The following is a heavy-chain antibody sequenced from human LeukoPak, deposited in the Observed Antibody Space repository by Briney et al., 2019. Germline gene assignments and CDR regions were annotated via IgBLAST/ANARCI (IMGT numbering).Heavy chain of an antibody. CDR2: ITWNRDNI. CDR3: AKDLSSAITSALVFDV. V-gene: IGHV3-9*01. Sequence: GGSLRLSCTVSRFTFDDYAMNWVRHTPGNGLEWVAGITWNRDNIGYGDSVKGRFTISRDNVKNVLYLQMNSLRPEDTALYYCAKDLSSAITSALVFDVWGLRTTV. J-gene: IGHJ6*02. CDR1: RFTFDDYA. D-gene: IGHD3-16*01.